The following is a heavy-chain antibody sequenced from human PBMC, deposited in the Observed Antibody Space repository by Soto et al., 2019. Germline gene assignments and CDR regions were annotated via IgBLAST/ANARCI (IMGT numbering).Heavy chain of an antibody. CDR1: GGSISSSSYY. J-gene: IGHJ6*03. CDR3: ARHEDDSSSAYYYYYMDV. Sequence: PSETLSLTCTVSGGSISSSSYYWGWIRQPPGKGLEWIGSIYYSGSTYYNTSLKSRVTISVDTSKNQFSLKLSSVTAADTAVYYCARHEDDSSSAYYYYYMDVWGKGTTVTVSS. CDR2: IYYSGST. V-gene: IGHV4-39*01. D-gene: IGHD6-6*01.